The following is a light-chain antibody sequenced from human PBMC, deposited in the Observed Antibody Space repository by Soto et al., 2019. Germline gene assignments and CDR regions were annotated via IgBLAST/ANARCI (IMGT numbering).Light chain of an antibody. J-gene: IGKJ5*01. CDR3: QQYGTSQII. CDR2: DTS. CDR1: QSVTNSL. V-gene: IGKV3-20*01. Sequence: EIVLTQSPGTVSLSPGERATLSCRASQSVTNSLIAWYQQKPGQAPRLLIYDTSSRATGIPDRFSGSGSGTDFTLTISRLEPEDFAIFFCQQYGTSQIIFGQGTRLEI.